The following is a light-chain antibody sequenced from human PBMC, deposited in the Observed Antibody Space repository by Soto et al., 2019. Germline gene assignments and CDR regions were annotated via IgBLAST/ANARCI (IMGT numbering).Light chain of an antibody. Sequence: LSAFVGDRVTITCRASQSISSWLAWYQQKPGKAPNLLIYKASSLESGVPSRFSGSGSGTEFTLTISSLQPDDVATYYCQEYSSYSSGRSGQGTRV. CDR3: QEYSSYSSGR. J-gene: IGKJ1*01. CDR2: KAS. CDR1: QSISSW. V-gene: IGKV1-5*03.